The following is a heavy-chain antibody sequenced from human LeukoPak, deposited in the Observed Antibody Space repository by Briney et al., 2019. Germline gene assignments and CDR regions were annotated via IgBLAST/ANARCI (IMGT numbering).Heavy chain of an antibody. V-gene: IGHV1-2*02. CDR2: INPNSGGA. Sequence: ASVKVSCKASGYIFTGYYMHWVRQAPGQGLEWMGWINPNSGGADYAQKFQGRVTMTRDTSISTAYMELSRLRSDDTAVYYCARASSLLLYGDLDLGLGYWGQGTLVTVSS. J-gene: IGHJ4*02. D-gene: IGHD4-17*01. CDR3: ARASSLLLYGDLDLGLGY. CDR1: GYIFTGYY.